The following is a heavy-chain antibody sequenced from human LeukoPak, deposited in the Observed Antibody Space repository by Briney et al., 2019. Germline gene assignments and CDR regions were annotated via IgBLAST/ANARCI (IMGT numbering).Heavy chain of an antibody. CDR1: GYTFTSYD. Sequence: ASVKVSCKASGYTFTSYDINWVRQATGQGLEWMGWMNPNSGNTGYAQKFRGRVTITRNTSISTAYMELSSLRSEDTAVYYCARYSSSSDAFDIWGQGTMVTVSS. J-gene: IGHJ3*02. CDR3: ARYSSSSDAFDI. CDR2: MNPNSGNT. D-gene: IGHD6-6*01. V-gene: IGHV1-8*01.